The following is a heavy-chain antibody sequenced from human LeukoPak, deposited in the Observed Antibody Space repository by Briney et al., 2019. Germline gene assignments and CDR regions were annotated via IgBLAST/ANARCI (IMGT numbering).Heavy chain of an antibody. CDR1: GYTFTDYH. V-gene: IGHV1-2*02. CDR3: ARGGGDNWGWDYFDP. Sequence: ASVKVSCKASGYTFTDYHLHWLRQVPGQGLEWMGWILPDSGATNYPQTFVGRVTMTKDTSISTAYMELSTLRSDDTAVYYCARGGGDNWGWDYFDPWDQGTLVTVSS. CDR2: ILPDSGAT. D-gene: IGHD2-21*01. J-gene: IGHJ5*02.